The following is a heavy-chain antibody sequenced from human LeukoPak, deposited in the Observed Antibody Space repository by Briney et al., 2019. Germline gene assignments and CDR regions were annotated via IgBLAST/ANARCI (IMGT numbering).Heavy chain of an antibody. D-gene: IGHD2-15*01. CDR2: ISWNSGSI. CDR3: AKDYCSGGSCYYFDY. CDR1: GFTFDDYA. Sequence: GRSLRLSCAASGFTFDDYAMHWVRQAPGKGLEWVSGISWNSGSIGYADSVKGRFTISRDNAKNSLYLQMNSLRAEDMALYYCAKDYCSGGSCYYFDYWDQGTLVTVSS. V-gene: IGHV3-9*03. J-gene: IGHJ4*02.